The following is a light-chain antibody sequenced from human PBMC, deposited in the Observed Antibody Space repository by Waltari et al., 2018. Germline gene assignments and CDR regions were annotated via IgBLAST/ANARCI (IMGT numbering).Light chain of an antibody. J-gene: IGLJ1*01. CDR2: KDS. CDR1: SSNIGENY. V-gene: IGLV1-47*01. CDR3: ATWYDSLSGYV. Sequence: QSVLTQPPSASGTPGQRVTISCYGSSSNIGENYVLWFHQLPGTDPKVLIYKDSQRPSGVPDRFSGSKSGPSASLAISGLRSEDEADYYCATWYDSLSGYVFGSGTKVTVL.